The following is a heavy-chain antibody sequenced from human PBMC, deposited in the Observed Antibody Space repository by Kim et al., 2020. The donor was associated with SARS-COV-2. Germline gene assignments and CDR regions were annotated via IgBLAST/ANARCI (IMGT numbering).Heavy chain of an antibody. CDR1: GFTFSSYA. CDR2: ISSNGGST. V-gene: IGHV3-64D*09. J-gene: IGHJ4*02. CDR3: VKDWGSNGDYDGHFDY. Sequence: GGSLRLSCSASGFTFSSYAMHWVRQAPGKGLEYVSAISSNGGSTYYADSVKGRFTISRDNSKNTLYLQMSSLRAEDTAVYYCVKDWGSNGDYDGHFDYWGQGTLVTVSS. D-gene: IGHD4-17*01.